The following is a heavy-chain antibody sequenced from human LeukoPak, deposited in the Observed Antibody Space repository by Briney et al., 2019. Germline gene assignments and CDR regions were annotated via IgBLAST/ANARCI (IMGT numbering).Heavy chain of an antibody. J-gene: IGHJ6*03. D-gene: IGHD3-22*01. CDR3: ARDLQYDSSGYYLGYYYYYMDV. V-gene: IGHV4-39*07. CDR1: GGSIRSSTDY. Sequence: VKPSETLSLTCTVSGGSIRSSTDYWGWIRQPPGKELEWIGSNSGSTYYNPSLKSRVTISVDTSKNQFSVKLSSVTAADTAVYYCARDLQYDSSGYYLGYYYYYMDVWGKGTTVTVSS. CDR2: NSGST.